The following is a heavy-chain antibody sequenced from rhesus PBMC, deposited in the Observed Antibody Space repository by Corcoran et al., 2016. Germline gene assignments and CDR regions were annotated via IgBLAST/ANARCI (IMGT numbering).Heavy chain of an antibody. D-gene: IGHD6-25*01. CDR3: ARLAAAGEYFEF. V-gene: IGHV4S11*01. CDR1: GGSISRRY. Sequence: QVQLQESGPGLVKPSETLSLTCAVSGGSISRRYWSWIRQAPGKGLAWIGRIDSRGSPYYNPSLKRRVTLSVDTSKNQFSLKLSSVTAADTAVYYCARLAAAGEYFEFWGQGALVTVSS. CDR2: IDSRGSP. J-gene: IGHJ1*01.